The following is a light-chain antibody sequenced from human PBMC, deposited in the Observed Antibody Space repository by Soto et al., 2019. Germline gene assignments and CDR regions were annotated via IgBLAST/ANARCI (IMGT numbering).Light chain of an antibody. J-gene: IGKJ1*01. CDR2: GAS. V-gene: IGKV3-20*01. Sequence: EMVLTQSPGTLSLSPGERATLSCRPSQSVSSSYLAWYQQKPGQAPRLLIYGASSRATGIPDRFSGSGSGTDFTLTISRLEPEDFAVYYCQQYGSSPTWTFGQGTKVDIK. CDR3: QQYGSSPTWT. CDR1: QSVSSSY.